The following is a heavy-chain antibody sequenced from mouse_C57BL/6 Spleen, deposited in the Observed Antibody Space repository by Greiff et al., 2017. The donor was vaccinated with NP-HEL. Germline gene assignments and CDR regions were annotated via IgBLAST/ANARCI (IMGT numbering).Heavy chain of an antibody. V-gene: IGHV5-4*01. Sequence: EVKLVESGGGLVKPGGSLKLSCAASGFTFSSYAMSWVRQTPEKRLEWVATISDGGSYTYYPDNVKGRFTISRDNAKNNLYLQMSHLKSEDAAMYYCAREIIVTKEFAYWGQGTLVTVSA. CDR2: ISDGGSYT. CDR1: GFTFSSYA. CDR3: AREIIVTKEFAY. J-gene: IGHJ3*01. D-gene: IGHD2-5*01.